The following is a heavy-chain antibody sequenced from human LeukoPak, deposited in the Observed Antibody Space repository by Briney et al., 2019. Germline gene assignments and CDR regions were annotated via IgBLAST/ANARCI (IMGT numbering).Heavy chain of an antibody. Sequence: SETLSLTCAVYGGSFSGYYWSWIRQPPGKGLEWIGEINHSGSTNYNPSLKSRVTISVDTSKNQFSLKLSSVTAADTAVYYCARSYYYGSGNYYSPNHPFDYWGQGTLVTVSS. CDR3: ARSYYYGSGNYYSPNHPFDY. V-gene: IGHV4-34*01. J-gene: IGHJ4*02. CDR1: GGSFSGYY. D-gene: IGHD3-10*01. CDR2: INHSGST.